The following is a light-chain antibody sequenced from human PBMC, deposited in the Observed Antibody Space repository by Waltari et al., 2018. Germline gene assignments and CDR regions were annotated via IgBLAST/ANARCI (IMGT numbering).Light chain of an antibody. J-gene: IGLJ1*01. V-gene: IGLV2-14*03. CDR2: DVR. Sequence: QSVLTQPASVSGSPGQSITISCTGTSSDIGGYDYVSWYQQHPDKAPKVIIYDVRYRPSGVSLRFSGSKSGNTASLTISGLQAEDEADYYCSSKTSSSTPYVFGSGTKVTVL. CDR3: SSKTSSSTPYV. CDR1: SSDIGGYDY.